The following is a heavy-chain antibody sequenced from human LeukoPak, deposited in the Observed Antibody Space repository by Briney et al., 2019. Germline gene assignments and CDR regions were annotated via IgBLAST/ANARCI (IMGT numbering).Heavy chain of an antibody. D-gene: IGHD2-8*01. CDR1: GFTFSSYG. V-gene: IGHV3-30*03. CDR2: ISYDGSNK. CDR3: TTSNGPLNY. Sequence: GGSLRLSCAASGFTFSSYGMHWVRQAPGKGLEWVAVISYDGSNKYYADSVKGRFTISRDNSKNTLYLQMNSLRAEDTAVYYCTTSNGPLNYWGQGTLVTVSS. J-gene: IGHJ4*02.